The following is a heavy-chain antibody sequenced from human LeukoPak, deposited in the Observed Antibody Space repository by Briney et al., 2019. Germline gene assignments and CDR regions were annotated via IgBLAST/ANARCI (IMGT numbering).Heavy chain of an antibody. CDR3: ARGPRTYYYDSSGYNWFDP. Sequence: SVKVSCKASGGTFSSYAISWVRQAPGQGLEWMGRIIPILGIANYAQKFQGRVTITADKSTSTAYMELSSLRSEDTAVYYCARGPRTYYYDSSGYNWFDPWGQGTLVTVSS. D-gene: IGHD3-22*01. CDR1: GGTFSSYA. J-gene: IGHJ5*02. CDR2: IIPILGIA. V-gene: IGHV1-69*04.